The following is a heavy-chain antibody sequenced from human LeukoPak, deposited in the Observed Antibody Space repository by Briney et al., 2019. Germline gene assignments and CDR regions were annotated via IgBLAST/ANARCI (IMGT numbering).Heavy chain of an antibody. CDR3: ASSDSSGYYSPWFDP. CDR1: GGTFSSYA. CDR2: IIPIFGTA. V-gene: IGHV1-69*13. Sequence: GASVKVSCKASGGTFSSYAISWVRQAPGQGLEWMGGIIPIFGTANYAQKFQGRVTITADESTSTAYMELSSLRSEDTAVYYCASSDSSGYYSPWFDPWGQGTLVTVSS. J-gene: IGHJ5*02. D-gene: IGHD3-22*01.